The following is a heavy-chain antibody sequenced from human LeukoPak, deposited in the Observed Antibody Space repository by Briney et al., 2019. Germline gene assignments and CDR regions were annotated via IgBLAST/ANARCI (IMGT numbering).Heavy chain of an antibody. D-gene: IGHD2-15*01. CDR1: GFTFSSYA. V-gene: IGHV3-30*04. Sequence: GGSLRLSCAASGFTFSSYAMHWVRQAPGKGLEWVAVISYDGSNKYYADSVKGRLTISRDNSKNTLYLQMNSLRAEDTAVYYCARGFYCSGGSCYSYFDYYYYGMDVWGKGTTVTVSS. CDR3: ARGFYCSGGSCYSYFDYYYYGMDV. CDR2: ISYDGSNK. J-gene: IGHJ6*04.